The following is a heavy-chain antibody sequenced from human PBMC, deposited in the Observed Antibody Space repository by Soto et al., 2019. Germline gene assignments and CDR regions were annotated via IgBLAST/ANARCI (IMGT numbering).Heavy chain of an antibody. Sequence: QVQLQESGPGLVKPSQTLSLTCTVSGGSISSGGYYWSWIRQHPGKGLGWIGYIYYSGSTYYNPSLKSRVTISVDTSKNQFSLKLSSVTAADTAVYYCASTGRYCSSTSCYRDPYFDYWGQGTLVTVSS. V-gene: IGHV4-31*03. CDR2: IYYSGST. CDR1: GGSISSGGYY. CDR3: ASTGRYCSSTSCYRDPYFDY. D-gene: IGHD2-2*01. J-gene: IGHJ4*02.